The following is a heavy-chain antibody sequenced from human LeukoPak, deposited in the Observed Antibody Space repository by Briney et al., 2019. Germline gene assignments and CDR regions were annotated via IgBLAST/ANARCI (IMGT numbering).Heavy chain of an antibody. CDR1: GSSMSSDYY. Sequence: SETLSLTCTVSGSSMSSDYYWGWIRQPPGKGLEWIGRISDSGSAYYNPSLKMRVTISVDTSKNQFSLKLSSVTAADTAVYYCARDGYGGSGSYGGEVFDYWGQGTLVTVSS. D-gene: IGHD1-26*01. V-gene: IGHV4-38-2*02. CDR2: ISDSGSA. J-gene: IGHJ4*02. CDR3: ARDGYGGSGSYGGEVFDY.